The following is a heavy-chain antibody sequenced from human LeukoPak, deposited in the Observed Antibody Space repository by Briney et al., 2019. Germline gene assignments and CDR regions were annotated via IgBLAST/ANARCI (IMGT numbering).Heavy chain of an antibody. CDR3: AKDRPNYYESNGHYYRRDGDS. CDR1: GFTFSIYA. CDR2: TSSGGDYT. Sequence: GGSLRLSCAASGFTFSIYAMSWVRQAPGRGLEWVSSTSSGGDYTYYAGSVKGRFTISRDNSKNTLYLQMNSLRAEDTATYYCAKDRPNYYESNGHYYRRDGDSWGQGTLVTVSS. J-gene: IGHJ5*01. V-gene: IGHV3-23*01. D-gene: IGHD3-22*01.